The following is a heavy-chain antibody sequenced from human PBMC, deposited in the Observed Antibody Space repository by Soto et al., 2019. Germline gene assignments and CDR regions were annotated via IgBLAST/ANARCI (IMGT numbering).Heavy chain of an antibody. Sequence: QITLKESGPTLVKPTQTLTLTCTFSGFSLSTTRVGVGWIRQPPGEALEWLALLYWDDDKLYSPSLKRRLTIPKDPSKNQVAQTLTNMDPEDTATYSWAPSKPSAMRYYFDSWGQETLATVPS. V-gene: IGHV2-5*02. CDR1: GFSLSTTRVG. CDR2: LYWDDDK. CDR3: APSKPSAMRYYFDS. J-gene: IGHJ4*02.